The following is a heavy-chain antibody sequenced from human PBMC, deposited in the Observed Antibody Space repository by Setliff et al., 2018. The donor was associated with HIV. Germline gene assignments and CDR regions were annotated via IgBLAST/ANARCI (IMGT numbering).Heavy chain of an antibody. D-gene: IGHD6-13*01. CDR3: ARRGVFDAFDI. V-gene: IGHV1-18*03. Sequence: ASVKVSCKTSGYTFTGYAISWVRQAPGQGLEWLGWISAYNGDTNYAQKVQGRVSMTIDTSTSTAYMELRSLRSDDMAVYYCARRGVFDAFDIWGQGTMVTVSS. CDR1: GYTFTGYA. CDR2: ISAYNGDT. J-gene: IGHJ3*02.